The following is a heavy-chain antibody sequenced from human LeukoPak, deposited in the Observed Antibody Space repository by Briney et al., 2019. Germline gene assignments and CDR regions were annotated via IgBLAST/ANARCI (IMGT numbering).Heavy chain of an antibody. V-gene: IGHV4-34*01. Sequence: SETLSLTCAVYGGSFSGYYWSWIRQPPGKGLEWIGEINHSGSTNYNPSLKSRVTISVDTSKNQFSLKLSSVTAADTAVYYCAGRVGTYWGRGTLVTVSS. CDR1: GGSFSGYY. CDR2: INHSGST. D-gene: IGHD1-26*01. CDR3: AGRVGTY. J-gene: IGHJ4*02.